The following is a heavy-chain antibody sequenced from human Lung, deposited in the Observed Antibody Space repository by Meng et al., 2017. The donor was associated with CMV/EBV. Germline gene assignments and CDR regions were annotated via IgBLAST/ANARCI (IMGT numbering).Heavy chain of an antibody. CDR3: ASGTPGSSYCDY. Sequence: HVLLLPCATEVKQLGAPARARCKESGYTLGWYGLCVVPQAPGKGLEWMGWFVNYVDKYPAQKFQGRVTMTTDTHTNTAFMELRSLTSDYTAVYFCASGTPGSSYCDYWGQGTLVTVSS. D-gene: IGHD6-19*01. CDR2: FVNYVDK. V-gene: IGHV1-18*01. J-gene: IGHJ4*02. CDR1: GYTLGWYG.